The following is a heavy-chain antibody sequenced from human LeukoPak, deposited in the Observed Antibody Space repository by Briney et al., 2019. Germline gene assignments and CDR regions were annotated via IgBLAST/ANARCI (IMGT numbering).Heavy chain of an antibody. D-gene: IGHD3-10*01. Sequence: GGSLRLSCAASGFTFSNYEMNWVRQAPGKGLEGVSYISSSGSTIYYADSVKGRFTISRDNAKNSLYLQMNSLRAEDTAVYYCARAQGVYGSGNYKYYYYYMDVWGKGTTVTISS. CDR2: ISSSGSTI. CDR3: ARAQGVYGSGNYKYYYYYMDV. V-gene: IGHV3-48*03. CDR1: GFTFSNYE. J-gene: IGHJ6*03.